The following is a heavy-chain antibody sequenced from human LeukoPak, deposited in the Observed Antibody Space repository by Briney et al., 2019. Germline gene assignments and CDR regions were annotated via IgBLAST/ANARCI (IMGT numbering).Heavy chain of an antibody. Sequence: PGRSLRLSCADSGFTFSDYTMNWVRQAPGKGLEWVSSISSSGSHIYYADSVKGRFTISRDNAKNSLYLQMNSLRAEDTAVYYCARGSNYYDYWGQGTLVTVSS. CDR2: ISSSGSHI. CDR3: ARGSNYYDY. V-gene: IGHV3-21*01. CDR1: GFTFSDYT. J-gene: IGHJ4*02.